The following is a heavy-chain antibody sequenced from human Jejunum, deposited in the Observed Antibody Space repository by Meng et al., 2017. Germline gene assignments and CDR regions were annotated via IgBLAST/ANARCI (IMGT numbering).Heavy chain of an antibody. V-gene: IGHV3-30*03. Sequence: QVQLVESGGGVVQPGKSLRLSCAASGFTFNSYGMHWVRQAPGKGLEWVAVISYDGGNEYYADSVRGRFTISRDNSRNTVYLQMNSLRAEDMAVYYCARDIDTSGHYFFDYWGQGTLVTVSS. CDR1: GFTFNSYG. D-gene: IGHD3-22*01. CDR3: ARDIDTSGHYFFDY. J-gene: IGHJ4*02. CDR2: ISYDGGNE.